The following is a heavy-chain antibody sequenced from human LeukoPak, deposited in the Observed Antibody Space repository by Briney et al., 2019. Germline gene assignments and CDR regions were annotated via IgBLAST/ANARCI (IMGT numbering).Heavy chain of an antibody. CDR1: GFTFDDYA. D-gene: IGHD6-19*01. V-gene: IGHV3-9*01. CDR3: AREGDSSGSLGDY. J-gene: IGHJ4*02. Sequence: GGSLRLSCAASGFTFDDYAMHWVRQAPGKGLEWVSGISWNIGSIGYADSVKGRFTVSRDNAVKLVYLHMSSLRAGDTAMYYCAREGDSSGSLGDYWGQGILVTVSS. CDR2: ISWNIGSI.